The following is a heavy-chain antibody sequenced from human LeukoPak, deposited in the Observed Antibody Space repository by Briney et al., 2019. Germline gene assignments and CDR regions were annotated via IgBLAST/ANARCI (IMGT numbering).Heavy chain of an antibody. CDR1: GGSFSGYY. CDR2: IYTSGST. D-gene: IGHD5-12*01. Sequence: SETLSLTCAVYGGSFSGYYWSWIRQPAGKGLEWIGHIYTSGSTNYNPSLKSRVTISVDVSKSQFSLKLSSVTAADTAVYYCARDHSGYDYDWGQGTLVTVSS. V-gene: IGHV4-4*07. J-gene: IGHJ1*01. CDR3: ARDHSGYDYD.